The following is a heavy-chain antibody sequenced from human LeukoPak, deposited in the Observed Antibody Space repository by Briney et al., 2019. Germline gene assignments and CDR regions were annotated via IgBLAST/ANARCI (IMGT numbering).Heavy chain of an antibody. V-gene: IGHV1-46*01. D-gene: IGHD6-19*01. CDR2: INPSGGST. CDR3: AREHGYSSGWYFVGPSEQESYNWFDP. CDR1: GYTFTSYY. Sequence: GASVKVSCKATGYTFTSYYMHWVRQAPGQGLEWMGIINPSGGSTSYAQKFQGRVTMTRDTSTSTVYMELSSLRSEDTAVYYCAREHGYSSGWYFVGPSEQESYNWFDPWGQGTLVTVSS. J-gene: IGHJ5*02.